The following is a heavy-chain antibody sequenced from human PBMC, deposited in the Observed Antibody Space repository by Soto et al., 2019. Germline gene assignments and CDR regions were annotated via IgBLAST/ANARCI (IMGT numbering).Heavy chain of an antibody. CDR2: IRSKAYGGTT. Sequence: PGGSLRLSCTASGFTFGDYAMSWFRQAPGKGLEWVGFIRSKAYGGTTEYAASVKGRFTISRDDSKSIAYLQMNSLKTEDTAVYYFTRDPLGNYYYYRMDVWGHGTTVTVSS. J-gene: IGHJ6*02. CDR3: TRDPLGNYYYYRMDV. V-gene: IGHV3-49*03. CDR1: GFTFGDYA.